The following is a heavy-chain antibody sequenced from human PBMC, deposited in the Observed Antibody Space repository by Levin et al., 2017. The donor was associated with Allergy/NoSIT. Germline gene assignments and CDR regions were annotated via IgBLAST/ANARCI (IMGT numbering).Heavy chain of an antibody. CDR3: ARASALYIPTGA. V-gene: IGHV3-30*04. CDR2: ISYDGSNE. CDR1: GFTFSSYT. J-gene: IGHJ5*02. D-gene: IGHD2-21*01. Sequence: PSETLSLTCAASGFTFSSYTMHWVRQAPGKGLEWVTLISYDGSNEYYADSVKGRFTISRDNSKNTLYLQMNSLRAEDTAAFYCARASALYIPTGAWGQGTLVTVSS.